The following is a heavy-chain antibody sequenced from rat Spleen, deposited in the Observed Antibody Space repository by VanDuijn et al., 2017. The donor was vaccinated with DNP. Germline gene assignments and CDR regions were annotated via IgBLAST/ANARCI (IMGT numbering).Heavy chain of an antibody. CDR1: GFSLTSYG. D-gene: IGHD1-10*01. CDR3: ARSTAITTGDY. CDR2: IWSGGST. V-gene: IGHV2-16*01. J-gene: IGHJ2*01. Sequence: QVQLKESGPGLVQPSRTLSLTCTVSGFSLTSYGVSWVRQPPGKGLEWIAAIWSGGSTDYNSALKSRRSISRDTSKSQVLLKMNSRQTEDTARYFWARSTAITTGDYWGQGVMVTVSS.